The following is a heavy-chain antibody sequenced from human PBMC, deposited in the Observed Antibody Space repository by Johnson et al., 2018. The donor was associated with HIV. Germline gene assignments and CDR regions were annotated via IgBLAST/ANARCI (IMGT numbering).Heavy chain of an antibody. J-gene: IGHJ3*02. Sequence: QMQLVESGGGVVHPGRSLRLSCAASGFTFNNYAMHWVRQAPGKGLEWVAVISYDGSNKYYADSVKGRFTISRDNSKNTVYLQMNSLRAEDTAVYYCARAGWRQLVEDAFDIWGQGTMVTVSS. V-gene: IGHV3-30-3*01. CDR2: ISYDGSNK. CDR1: GFTFNNYA. D-gene: IGHD6-13*01. CDR3: ARAGWRQLVEDAFDI.